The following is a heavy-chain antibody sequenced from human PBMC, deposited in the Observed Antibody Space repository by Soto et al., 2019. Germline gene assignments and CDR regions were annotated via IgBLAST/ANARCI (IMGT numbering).Heavy chain of an antibody. CDR1: GFTFSSYA. J-gene: IGHJ6*02. Sequence: QVQLVESGGGVVQPGRSLRLSCAASGFTFSSYAMHWVRQAPGKGLEWVALISYDGSNKYYAYSVKGRFTISREHSKNTLYLQMNSLRAEDTAVYYCARGGRGGNYYGLDVWGQGTTVTVSS. CDR2: ISYDGSNK. V-gene: IGHV3-30-3*01. D-gene: IGHD1-1*01. CDR3: ARGGRGGNYYGLDV.